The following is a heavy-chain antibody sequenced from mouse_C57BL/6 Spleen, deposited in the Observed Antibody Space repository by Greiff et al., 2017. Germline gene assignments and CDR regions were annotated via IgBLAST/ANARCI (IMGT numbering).Heavy chain of an antibody. D-gene: IGHD2-1*01. CDR1: GYTFTSYW. CDR3: ARLDGNSWFAY. CDR2: IDPSDSET. J-gene: IGHJ3*01. V-gene: IGHV1-52*01. Sequence: QVQLQQPGAELVRPGSSVKLSCKASGYTFTSYWMHWVKQRPIQGLEWIGNIDPSDSETHYNQKFKDKATLTVDKSSSTAYMQLSSLTSEDSAVYYCARLDGNSWFAYWGQGTLVTVSA.